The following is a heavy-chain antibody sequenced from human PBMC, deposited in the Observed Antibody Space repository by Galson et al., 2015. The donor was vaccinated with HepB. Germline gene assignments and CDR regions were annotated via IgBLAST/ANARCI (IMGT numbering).Heavy chain of an antibody. Sequence: SVKVSCKAPGYTFTSYGINWVRQAPGQGLEWMGWISSYNGNTNYAQKFLGRVTMTTDTSTSAAYMELRSLRSDDTAVYYCARGYCNGGSCYNFYYYMDVWGKGTTVTVSS. CDR1: GYTFTSYG. V-gene: IGHV1-18*01. J-gene: IGHJ6*03. CDR3: ARGYCNGGSCYNFYYYMDV. CDR2: ISSYNGNT. D-gene: IGHD2-15*01.